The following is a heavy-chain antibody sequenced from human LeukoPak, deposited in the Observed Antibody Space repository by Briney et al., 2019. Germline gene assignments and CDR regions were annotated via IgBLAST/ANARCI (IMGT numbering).Heavy chain of an antibody. J-gene: IGHJ6*03. CDR3: ARSPPRSYYDILTGYYMSYYYYYYMDV. D-gene: IGHD3-9*01. CDR1: GFTFTNYW. Sequence: GGSLRLSCAASGFTFTNYWMSWVRQAPGKGLELVANIKQDRSEKYYVDSVKGRFTISRDNAKNSLYLQMNSLRAEDTAVYYCARSPPRSYYDILTGYYMSYYYYYYMDVWGKGTTVTVSS. CDR2: IKQDRSEK. V-gene: IGHV3-7*01.